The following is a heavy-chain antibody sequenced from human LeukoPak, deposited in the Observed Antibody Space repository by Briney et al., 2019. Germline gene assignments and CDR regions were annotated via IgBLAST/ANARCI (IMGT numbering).Heavy chain of an antibody. J-gene: IGHJ3*02. CDR1: GGSISSYY. Sequence: SETLSLTCTVSGGSISSYYWSWLRQPPGKGLEWIGYIYYSGITNYNPSLKSRVTISVDTSKNQFSLNLNSVTAADTAVFYCARHPGAYDAFDIWGQGTMVTVSS. V-gene: IGHV4-59*08. CDR2: IYYSGIT. D-gene: IGHD7-27*01. CDR3: ARHPGAYDAFDI.